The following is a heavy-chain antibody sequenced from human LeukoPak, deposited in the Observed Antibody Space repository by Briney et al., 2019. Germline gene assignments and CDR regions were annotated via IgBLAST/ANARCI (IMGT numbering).Heavy chain of an antibody. Sequence: PGGSLRLSCAASGFTVSTNYMNWVRQAPGKGLGWVSVVYSAGTTYYADSVKGRFTISRDNAKNTLYLQMNSLRAEDTAVYYCARGGGYSYGSFDYWGQGTLVTVSS. CDR1: GFTVSTNY. V-gene: IGHV3-53*01. J-gene: IGHJ4*02. D-gene: IGHD5-18*01. CDR3: ARGGGYSYGSFDY. CDR2: VYSAGTT.